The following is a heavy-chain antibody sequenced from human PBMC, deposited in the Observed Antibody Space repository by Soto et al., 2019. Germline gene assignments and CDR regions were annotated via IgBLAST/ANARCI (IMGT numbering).Heavy chain of an antibody. CDR1: GYTFTSYD. Sequence: ASVKVSCKASGYTFTSYDINWVRQATGQRLEWMGWINASSGNTGYSQKFQGRVTITRDTSASTAYMELSSLRSEDTAVYYCARSIVVVTALDYWGQGTLVTVSS. V-gene: IGHV1-3*01. CDR3: ARSIVVVTALDY. J-gene: IGHJ4*02. D-gene: IGHD2-21*02. CDR2: INASSGNT.